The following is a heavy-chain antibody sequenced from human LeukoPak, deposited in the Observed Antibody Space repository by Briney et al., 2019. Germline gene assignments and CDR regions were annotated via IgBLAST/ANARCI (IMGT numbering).Heavy chain of an antibody. Sequence: GGSLRLSCVASGFTFRDYSMSWIRRAPGKGLEWLSFVSSSATLIYYADSLRGRFTISRDNAKNSLSLQMSSLRAEDTAVYCCARVVGAKGGYFDLWGRGTLVTVSS. J-gene: IGHJ2*01. D-gene: IGHD1-26*01. CDR3: ARVVGAKGGYFDL. CDR2: VSSSATLI. CDR1: GFTFRDYS. V-gene: IGHV3-11*04.